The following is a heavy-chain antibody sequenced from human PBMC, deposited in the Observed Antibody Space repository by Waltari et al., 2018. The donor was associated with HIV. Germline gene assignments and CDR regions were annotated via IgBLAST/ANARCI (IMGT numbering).Heavy chain of an antibody. CDR2: ISTSGGTT. CDR3: AKGGVTTEPFGC. Sequence: EVQLLESGGGLVQPGGSLRLSCAASVFTFASHDMSWVRQAPGKGLEWVSAISTSGGTTYYADSVKGRFTISRDNSKNTLYLQMNSLRAEDTALYYCAKGGVTTEPFGCWGQGTLVTVSS. D-gene: IGHD4-4*01. J-gene: IGHJ4*02. CDR1: VFTFASHD. V-gene: IGHV3-23*01.